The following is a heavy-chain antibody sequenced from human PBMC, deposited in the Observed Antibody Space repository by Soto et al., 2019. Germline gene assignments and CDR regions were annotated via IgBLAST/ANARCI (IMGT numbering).Heavy chain of an antibody. CDR3: AKDRRGSSSRGRLDSEFDY. V-gene: IGHV3-23*01. D-gene: IGHD6-6*01. Sequence: EVQLLESGGGLEQPGGSLRLSCAASGFTFSDNAMSWVRQAPGKGLEWVSTISGSGDSTQYADYVRGRFTISRDNSKNTLFLQMSSLRAEDTAVFYCAKDRRGSSSRGRLDSEFDYWGQGTLVTVSS. J-gene: IGHJ4*02. CDR2: ISGSGDST. CDR1: GFTFSDNA.